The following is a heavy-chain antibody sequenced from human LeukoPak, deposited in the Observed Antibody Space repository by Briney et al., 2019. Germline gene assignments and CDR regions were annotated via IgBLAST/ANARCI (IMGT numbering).Heavy chain of an antibody. D-gene: IGHD5-12*01. Sequence: PSQTLSLTCTVSDDSISSGSYYWSWIRQSAGKGLEWIGRVYTSGSTHYNPSLKSRVTISVDKSKKYFSLNLTSVTAADTAVYFCARDLYSGYGGYFDAWGQGTLVTVSS. CDR2: VYTSGST. CDR3: ARDLYSGYGGYFDA. J-gene: IGHJ4*02. CDR1: DDSISSGSYY. V-gene: IGHV4-61*02.